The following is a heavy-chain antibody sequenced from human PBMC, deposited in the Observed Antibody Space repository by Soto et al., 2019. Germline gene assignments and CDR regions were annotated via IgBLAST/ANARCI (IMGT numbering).Heavy chain of an antibody. CDR3: TRGDYYDTSGPFSDAFDV. D-gene: IGHD3-22*01. Sequence: GGSLRLSCAASGFTFSSYWMSWVRQAPGKGLEWVANIKQDGSQKWYVDSVKGRFTISRDNAKNSLYLQMNSLRAEDTAVYYCTRGDYYDTSGPFSDAFDVWGQGTMVTVSS. J-gene: IGHJ3*01. CDR2: IKQDGSQK. V-gene: IGHV3-7*04. CDR1: GFTFSSYW.